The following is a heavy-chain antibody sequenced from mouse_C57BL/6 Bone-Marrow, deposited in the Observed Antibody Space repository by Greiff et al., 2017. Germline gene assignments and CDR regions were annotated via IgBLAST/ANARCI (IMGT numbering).Heavy chain of an antibody. CDR1: GYTFTSYW. J-gene: IGHJ3*01. Sequence: QVQLQQSGAELVRPGTSVKLSCKASGYTFTSYWMHWVKQRPGQGLEWIGVIDPSDSYTNYNQKFKGKATLTVDTSSSTAYMQLSSLTSEDSAVYYCARRGPFAYWGQVTLVTVSA. CDR2: IDPSDSYT. V-gene: IGHV1-59*01. CDR3: ARRGPFAY.